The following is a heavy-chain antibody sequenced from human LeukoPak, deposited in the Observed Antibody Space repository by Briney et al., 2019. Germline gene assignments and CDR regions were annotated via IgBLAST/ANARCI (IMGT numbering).Heavy chain of an antibody. V-gene: IGHV4-34*01. D-gene: IGHD4-17*01. CDR2: IYYSGST. CDR3: ARRRGYGDYVIDY. J-gene: IGHJ4*02. CDR1: GGSFSGYY. Sequence: PSETLSLTCAVYGGSFSGYYWSWIRQPPGKGLEWIGSIYYSGSTYYNPSLKSRVTISVDTSKNQFSLKLSSVTAADTAVYYCARRRGYGDYVIDYWGQGTLVTVSS.